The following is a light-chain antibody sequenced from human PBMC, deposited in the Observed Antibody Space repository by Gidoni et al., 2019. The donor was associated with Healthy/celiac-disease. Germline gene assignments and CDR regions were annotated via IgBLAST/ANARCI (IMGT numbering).Light chain of an antibody. V-gene: IGKV1-33*01. J-gene: IGKJ3*01. Sequence: DIQMTQSPSSLSASVGDRVTITCQASQDISNYLNWHQQKPGKAPKLLIYDASNLETGVPSRFSGSGSGTDFTFTISSLQPEDIATYYCQQYDNLPFTFXPXTKVDIK. CDR2: DAS. CDR3: QQYDNLPFT. CDR1: QDISNY.